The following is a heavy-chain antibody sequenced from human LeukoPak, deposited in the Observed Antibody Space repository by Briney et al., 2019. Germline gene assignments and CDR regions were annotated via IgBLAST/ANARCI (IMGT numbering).Heavy chain of an antibody. J-gene: IGHJ5*01. CDR3: ARDRTGNNWFDP. Sequence: SETLSLTCSVFGGSISNGYWSWIRLPPGKGLEWIGYIYYSGSTNYNPSLSNRVTISVDTSKNQFSLRLSSVTAADTAVYYCARDRTGNNWFDPWGQGTLVTVSS. D-gene: IGHD1-1*01. CDR2: IYYSGST. CDR1: GGSISNGY. V-gene: IGHV4-59*01.